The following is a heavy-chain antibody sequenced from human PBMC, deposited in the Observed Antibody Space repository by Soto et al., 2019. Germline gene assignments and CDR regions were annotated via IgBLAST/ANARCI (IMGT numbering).Heavy chain of an antibody. CDR2: IWYDGSNK. CDR3: AREGYCSSTSCYSYYYYYGMDV. J-gene: IGHJ6*02. D-gene: IGHD2-2*01. Sequence: AGGSLRLSCAASGFTFSSYGMHWVRQAPGKGLEWVAVIWYDGSNKYYADSVKGRFTISRDNSKNTLYLQMNSLRAEDTAVYYCAREGYCSSTSCYSYYYYYGMDVWGQGTTVTVSS. V-gene: IGHV3-33*01. CDR1: GFTFSSYG.